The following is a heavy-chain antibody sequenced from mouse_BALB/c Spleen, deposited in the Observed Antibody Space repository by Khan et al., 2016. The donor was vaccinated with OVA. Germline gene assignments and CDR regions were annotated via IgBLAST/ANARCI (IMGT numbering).Heavy chain of an antibody. V-gene: IGHV3-2*02. CDR2: ISSTGRT. J-gene: IGHJ4*01. CDR3: ARSLYYSDSYAMDY. Sequence: EVQLQESGPGLVKPSQSLSLTCTVTGYSITSDYAWNWIRQFPGNKLEWMGYISSTGRTSYNPSPKSRISITRDTSKNQFFLHLNSVTTEDTATYYCARSLYYSDSYAMDYWGQGTSVTVSS. CDR1: GYSITSDYA. D-gene: IGHD2-13*01.